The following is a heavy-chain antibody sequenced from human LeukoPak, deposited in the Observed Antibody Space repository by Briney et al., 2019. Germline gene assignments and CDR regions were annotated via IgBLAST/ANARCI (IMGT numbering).Heavy chain of an antibody. CDR2: TYYRSKWYN. D-gene: IGHD3-10*01. CDR3: ARITVVRGGIDY. V-gene: IGHV6-1*01. Sequence: SQTLSLTCAISGDSVSSNSAAWNWIRQSPSRGVEWLGRTYYRSKWYNDYAVSVKSRIIINPDTSKNQFSLQLNSVTPEDTAVYYCARITVVRGGIDYWGQGTLVTVSS. J-gene: IGHJ4*02. CDR1: GDSVSSNSAA.